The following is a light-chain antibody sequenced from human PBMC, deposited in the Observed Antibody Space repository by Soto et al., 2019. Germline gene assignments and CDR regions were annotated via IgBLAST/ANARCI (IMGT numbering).Light chain of an antibody. V-gene: IGLV2-8*01. CDR3: SSYAGGNNCV. J-gene: IGLJ3*02. CDR1: SSDVGAHNY. CDR2: DVN. Sequence: QSVLTQPPSASGSLGQSLTISCTGTSSDVGAHNYVSWYQQNPGKAPKLMLYDVNKRPSGVPDRFSGSKSGNTASLTVSGLQAEDEADYYCSSYAGGNNCVFGGGTKMTVL.